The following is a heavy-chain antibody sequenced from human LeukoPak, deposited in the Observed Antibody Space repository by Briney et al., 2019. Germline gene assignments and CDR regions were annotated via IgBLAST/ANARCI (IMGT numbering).Heavy chain of an antibody. Sequence: GGSLRLSCAASGFTFSSYAMSWVRQAPGKGLEWVSAISGSGGSTYYADSVKGRFTISRDNSKNTLYLQMNGLRAEDTAVYYCAKALVAAVGPFDYWGQGTLVTVSS. CDR1: GFTFSSYA. D-gene: IGHD2-15*01. CDR2: ISGSGGST. CDR3: AKALVAAVGPFDY. J-gene: IGHJ4*02. V-gene: IGHV3-23*01.